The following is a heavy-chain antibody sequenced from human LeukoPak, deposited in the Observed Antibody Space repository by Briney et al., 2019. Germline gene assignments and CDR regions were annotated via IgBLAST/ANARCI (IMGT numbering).Heavy chain of an antibody. Sequence: PGGSLRLSCAASGFTFRSYSMNWVRQAPGKGLEWVSYISSTSTTTHDADSVKGRFTISRDNAKNSLYLQMNSLRAEDTAVYYCARDSYYYDRSDYQYYYFYYMDVWGKGTTVTVSS. V-gene: IGHV3-48*01. J-gene: IGHJ6*03. CDR3: ARDSYYYDRSDYQYYYFYYMDV. D-gene: IGHD3-22*01. CDR2: ISSTSTTT. CDR1: GFTFRSYS.